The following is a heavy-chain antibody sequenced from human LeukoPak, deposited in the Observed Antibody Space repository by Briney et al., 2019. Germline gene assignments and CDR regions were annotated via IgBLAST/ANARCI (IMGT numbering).Heavy chain of an antibody. V-gene: IGHV1-69*01. D-gene: IGHD6-6*01. Sequence: SVKVSCKASGGTFSSYAISWVRQAPGQGLEWMGGIIPIFGTANYAQKFQGRVTITADESTSTAYMELSSLRSEDTAVYYRARDNGISSVVAARPAAFDIWGQGTMVTVSS. CDR1: GGTFSSYA. J-gene: IGHJ3*02. CDR3: ARDNGISSVVAARPAAFDI. CDR2: IIPIFGTA.